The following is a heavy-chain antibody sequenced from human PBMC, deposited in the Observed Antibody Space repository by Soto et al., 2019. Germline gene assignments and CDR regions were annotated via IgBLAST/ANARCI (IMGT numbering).Heavy chain of an antibody. CDR3: TREVGGGGGY. V-gene: IGHV3-74*01. CDR1: GFIFSSYW. Sequence: EVQLVESGGGLVQPGGSLRLSCEVSGFIFSSYWMHWVRQVPGKGLVWVSRTNEDGSITNYADSVRGRFTISRDNAKNTLYLEMNRGRVEERAVFYWTREVGGGGGYWGQGTLVTVSS. J-gene: IGHJ4*02. CDR2: TNEDGSIT. D-gene: IGHD2-15*01.